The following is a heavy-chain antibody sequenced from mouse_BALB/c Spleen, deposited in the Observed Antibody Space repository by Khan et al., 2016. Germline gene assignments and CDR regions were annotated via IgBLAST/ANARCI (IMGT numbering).Heavy chain of an antibody. CDR3: ARDYYGSSYFDY. D-gene: IGHD1-1*01. J-gene: IGHJ2*01. Sequence: EVQLQESGPGLVKPSQSLSLTCTVTGYSITSDYAWNWIRQFPGNKLEWMGYISYSGSTSYNPSLKSRISITRDTSKNQFFLQLNSVTTENAATYYCARDYYGSSYFDYLGQGTALTVSS. CDR1: GYSITSDYA. CDR2: ISYSGST. V-gene: IGHV3-2*02.